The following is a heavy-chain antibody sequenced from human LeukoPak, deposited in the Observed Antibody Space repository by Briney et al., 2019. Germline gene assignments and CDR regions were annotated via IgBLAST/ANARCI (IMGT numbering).Heavy chain of an antibody. V-gene: IGHV3-64*01. CDR1: GFTFANYA. CDR3: ARGAPYCRGDACYGSPLDC. Sequence: GGSLRLSCAASGFTFANYAMHWVRQAPGKGLEFVSAISRDGDKTYYGNFVKGRFSVSRGNSKNTLYLQMGSLRPEDMAVYYCARGAPYCRGDACYGSPLDCWGQGSLVTVSS. J-gene: IGHJ4*02. D-gene: IGHD2-21*01. CDR2: ISRDGDKT.